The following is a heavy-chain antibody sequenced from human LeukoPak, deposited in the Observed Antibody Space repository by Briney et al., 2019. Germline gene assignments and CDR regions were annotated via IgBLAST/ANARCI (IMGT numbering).Heavy chain of an antibody. J-gene: IGHJ4*02. Sequence: PGGSLRLSCAASGFTFSSYSMNWVRQAPGKGLEWVSPISSSSSYIYYADSVKGRFTISRDNAKNSLYLQMNSLRAEDTAVYYCARDGTYYYDSSGYYSFDYWGQGTLVTVSS. CDR1: GFTFSSYS. V-gene: IGHV3-21*01. CDR3: ARDGTYYYDSSGYYSFDY. D-gene: IGHD3-22*01. CDR2: ISSSSSYI.